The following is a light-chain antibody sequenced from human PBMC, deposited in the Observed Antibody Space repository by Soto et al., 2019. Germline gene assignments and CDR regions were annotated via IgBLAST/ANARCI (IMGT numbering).Light chain of an antibody. CDR1: ALPKQY. CDR2: KDT. V-gene: IGLV3-25*02. CDR3: AAWDDSLNGLV. Sequence: SYELTQPPSVSVSPGQTARVTCSGDALPKQYVYWYQQKPGQAPGVVIYKDTERPSGIPERFSGSSSGTTVTLTISGVQAEDEADYYCAAWDDSLNGLVFGGGTKLTVL. J-gene: IGLJ2*01.